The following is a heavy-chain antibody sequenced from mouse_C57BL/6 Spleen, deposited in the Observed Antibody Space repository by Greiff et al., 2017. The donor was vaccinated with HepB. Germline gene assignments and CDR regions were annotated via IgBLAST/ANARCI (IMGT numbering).Heavy chain of an antibody. D-gene: IGHD2-4*01. CDR1: GYTFTSYW. CDR3: ARSFYYDYDRGDY. J-gene: IGHJ2*01. Sequence: QVQLQQSGAELVKPGASVKMSCKASGYTFTSYWITWVKQRPGQGLEWIGDIYPGSGSTNYNEKFKSKATLTVDTSSSTAYMQLSSLTSEDSAVDYCARSFYYDYDRGDYWGQGTTLTVSS. CDR2: IYPGSGST. V-gene: IGHV1-55*01.